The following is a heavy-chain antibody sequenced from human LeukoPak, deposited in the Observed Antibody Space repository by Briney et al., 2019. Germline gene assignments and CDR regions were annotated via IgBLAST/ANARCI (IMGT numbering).Heavy chain of an antibody. D-gene: IGHD3-16*01. CDR2: IGSGSRVI. Sequence: GGSLRLSCVASGFTFSSHGMNWVRQTPGKGLAWISYIGSGSRVIHYADSVRGRFTISRDDVKNSLYLQMNSLRADDTAVYYCARAPPRGTDNWFDSWGQGTLVTVSS. V-gene: IGHV3-48*01. CDR3: ARAPPRGTDNWFDS. CDR1: GFTFSSHG. J-gene: IGHJ5*01.